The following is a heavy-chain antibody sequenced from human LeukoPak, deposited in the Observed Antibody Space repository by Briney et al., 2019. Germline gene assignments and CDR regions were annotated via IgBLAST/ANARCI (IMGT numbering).Heavy chain of an antibody. CDR1: GFTFSSYS. CDR3: AKARDSSGYYQYYFDY. CDR2: ISSSSSYI. J-gene: IGHJ4*02. D-gene: IGHD3-22*01. V-gene: IGHV3-21*04. Sequence: GGSLRLSCAASGFTFSSYSMNWVRQAPGKGLEWVSSISSSSSYIYYADSVKGRFTISRDNSKNTLYLQMNSLRAEDTAVYYCAKARDSSGYYQYYFDYWGQGTLVTVSS.